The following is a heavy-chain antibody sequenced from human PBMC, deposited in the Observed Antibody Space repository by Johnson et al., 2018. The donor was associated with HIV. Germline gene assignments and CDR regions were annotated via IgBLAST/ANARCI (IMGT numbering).Heavy chain of an antibody. V-gene: IGHV3-7*04. CDR2: IKQDGSEK. J-gene: IGHJ3*02. Sequence: VQLVESGGGLVQPGGSLRLSCAASGFTFSSYWMSWVRQAPGKGLEWVANIKQDGSEKYYVDSVKGRFTISRDNAKNSLYLQLNSLRAEDTAVYYCARGGITMIVVVISPPDSFDIWCQGTMVTVSS. CDR1: GFTFSSYW. D-gene: IGHD3-22*01. CDR3: ARGGITMIVVVISPPDSFDI.